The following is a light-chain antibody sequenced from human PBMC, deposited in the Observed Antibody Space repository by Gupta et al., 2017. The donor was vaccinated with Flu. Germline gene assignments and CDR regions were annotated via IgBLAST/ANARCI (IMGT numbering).Light chain of an antibody. J-gene: IGKJ1*01. CDR2: DAS. CDR3: QQRSNWPPWT. Sequence: STGTLSLSPGERATLSCRASQSVSSYLAWYQQKPGQAPRLLIYDASNRATGIPARFSGSGSGTDFTLTISSLEPEDFAVYYCQQRSNWPPWTFGQGTKVEIK. V-gene: IGKV3-11*01. CDR1: QSVSSY.